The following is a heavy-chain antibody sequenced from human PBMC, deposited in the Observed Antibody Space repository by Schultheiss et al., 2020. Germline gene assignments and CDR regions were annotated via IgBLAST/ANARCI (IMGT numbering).Heavy chain of an antibody. J-gene: IGHJ4*02. V-gene: IGHV3-74*01. CDR2: INGDGSAT. CDR1: GFTFNSYW. Sequence: GGSLRLSCAASGFTFNSYWMHWVRQAPGKGLVWVSRINGDGSATTYADSVKGRFAISRDNAKNTLYLQMNSLRAEDMAVYYCARADTGGYYGVRYWGQGTLVTVS. CDR3: ARADTGGYYGVRY. D-gene: IGHD3-3*01.